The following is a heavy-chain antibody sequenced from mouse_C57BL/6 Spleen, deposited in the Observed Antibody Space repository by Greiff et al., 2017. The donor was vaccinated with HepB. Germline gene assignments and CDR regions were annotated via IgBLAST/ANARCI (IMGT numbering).Heavy chain of an antibody. CDR2: IDPSDSYT. Sequence: QVQLQQPGAELVKPGASVKLSCKASGYTFTSYWMQWVKQRPGQGLEWIGEIDPSDSYTNYNQKFKGKATLTVDTSSSTAYMQLSSLTSEDSAVYYCARCITTVVATGDYAMDYWGQGTSVTVSS. V-gene: IGHV1-50*01. CDR1: GYTFTSYW. J-gene: IGHJ4*01. CDR3: ARCITTVVATGDYAMDY. D-gene: IGHD1-1*01.